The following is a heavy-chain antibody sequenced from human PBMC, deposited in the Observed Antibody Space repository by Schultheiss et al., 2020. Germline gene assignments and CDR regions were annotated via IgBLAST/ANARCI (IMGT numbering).Heavy chain of an antibody. V-gene: IGHV3-74*01. CDR2: INGDGSST. D-gene: IGHD1-26*01. CDR1: GFAFSSYW. J-gene: IGHJ1*01. Sequence: GGSLRLSCAASGFAFSSYWMHWVRQAPGKGLVWVSRINGDGSSTSYADSVKGRFTISRDNSQNTLHLQMNSLRTDDTAVYYCARDLSGRYSIDHWGQGTLVTVSS. CDR3: ARDLSGRYSIDH.